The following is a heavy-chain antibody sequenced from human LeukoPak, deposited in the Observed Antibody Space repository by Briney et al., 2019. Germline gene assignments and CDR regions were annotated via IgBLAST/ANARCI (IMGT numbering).Heavy chain of an antibody. Sequence: PGGSLRLSCAASGFTFSSYAMTWVRQAPGKGLEWVSTISGSGGSTYYADSVKGRFTISRDSSKNTLYLQMNSLRAEDTAVYYCAKDRCSGGSCYTYFDYWGQGTLVTVSS. J-gene: IGHJ4*02. CDR3: AKDRCSGGSCYTYFDY. D-gene: IGHD2-15*01. V-gene: IGHV3-23*01. CDR2: ISGSGGST. CDR1: GFTFSSYA.